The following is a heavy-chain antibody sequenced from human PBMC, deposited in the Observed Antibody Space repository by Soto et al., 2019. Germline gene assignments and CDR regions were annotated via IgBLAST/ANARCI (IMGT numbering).Heavy chain of an antibody. J-gene: IGHJ4*02. D-gene: IGHD6-13*01. Sequence: QVQLQESGPGLVKPSGTLSLTCAVSSGSISSSNWWSWVRQPPGKGLEWIEDIYHSGSTNDNPSLKSRVTISVDKSKNQLSLKLSSGAVADTAVYYCASLIAATSYGGQGTLVTVSS. CDR1: SGSISSSNW. CDR3: ASLIAATSY. V-gene: IGHV4-4*02. CDR2: IYHSGST.